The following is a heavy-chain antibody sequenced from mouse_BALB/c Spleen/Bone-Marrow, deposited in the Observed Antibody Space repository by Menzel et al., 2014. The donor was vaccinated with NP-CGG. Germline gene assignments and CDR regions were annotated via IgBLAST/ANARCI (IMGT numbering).Heavy chain of an antibody. V-gene: IGHV1-54*01. CDR3: ARCLTGTSARDG. CDR2: INPGSGGT. J-gene: IGHJ4*01. Sequence: LVDSGAELVSPGTSVQVSCTASGYAFTTYLLVWVTQRPGQGLEWIGVINPGSGGTNYNEKFRGKATLTADKSSSTAYMQLSSRTSDDSAVDFCARCLTGTSARDGCGKGNSVNDSS. CDR1: GYAFTTYL. D-gene: IGHD4-1*01.